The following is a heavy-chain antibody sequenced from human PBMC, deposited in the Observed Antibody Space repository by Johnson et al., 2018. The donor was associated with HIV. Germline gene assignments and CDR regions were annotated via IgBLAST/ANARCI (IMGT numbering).Heavy chain of an antibody. D-gene: IGHD3-3*02. CDR2: INVDGTEK. V-gene: IGHV3-7*01. J-gene: IGHJ3*02. CDR1: GFTLSSYW. CDR3: ARAHLIFPKNAFDN. Sequence: VQLVESGGGLVKHGGSVRHSCAASGFTLSSYWMTWVRQAPGKGLEWVANINVDGTEKFYLDSVQGRFTISRDNVNNSVFLLLNSLKVEDTAVYFCARAHLIFPKNAFDNWGQGTMVTVSS.